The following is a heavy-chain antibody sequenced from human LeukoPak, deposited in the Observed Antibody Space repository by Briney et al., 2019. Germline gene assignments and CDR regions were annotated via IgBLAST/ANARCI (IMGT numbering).Heavy chain of an antibody. J-gene: IGHJ5*02. CDR2: ISYSGST. CDR1: GGSISSYY. Sequence: PSETLCLTCTVPGGSISSYYWSWIRQPPGKGLEWIGYISYSGSTNFNPPVKSRVTISIDTSKNQFSLTLSSVTAADTAVYYCARTLAGTYWFDPWGQGTLVTVSS. D-gene: IGHD6-19*01. V-gene: IGHV4-59*01. CDR3: ARTLAGTYWFDP.